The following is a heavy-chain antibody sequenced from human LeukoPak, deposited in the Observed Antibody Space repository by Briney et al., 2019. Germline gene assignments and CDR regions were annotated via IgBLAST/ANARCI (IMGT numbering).Heavy chain of an antibody. Sequence: ASVKVSCKASGYTFTDYYLHWVRQAPGQGLEWMGWINPNSGGTNYAQTFQGRVTMTRDTSITTAYLELSRLRSDDTAVYYCARIGYNHYFDYWGQGTLVTVSP. J-gene: IGHJ4*02. CDR2: INPNSGGT. CDR1: GYTFTDYY. D-gene: IGHD5-24*01. CDR3: ARIGYNHYFDY. V-gene: IGHV1-2*02.